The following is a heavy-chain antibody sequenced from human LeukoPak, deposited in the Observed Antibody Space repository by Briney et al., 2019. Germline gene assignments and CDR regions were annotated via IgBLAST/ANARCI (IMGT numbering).Heavy chain of an antibody. Sequence: GGSLRLSCAASEFTFTSYELNWVRQAPGKGLEWVSYISSSGNTISYADSVKGRFTISRDNAKNSLYLQVISLRAEDTAVYYCAKGPSIAARYDAFDIWGQGTMVTVSS. CDR3: AKGPSIAARYDAFDI. D-gene: IGHD6-6*01. V-gene: IGHV3-48*03. J-gene: IGHJ3*02. CDR2: ISSSGNTI. CDR1: EFTFTSYE.